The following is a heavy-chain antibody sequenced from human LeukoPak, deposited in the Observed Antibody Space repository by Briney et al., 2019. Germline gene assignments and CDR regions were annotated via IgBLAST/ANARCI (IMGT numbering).Heavy chain of an antibody. Sequence: PSETLSLTCTVSGGSINNYYWSWFRQPPGKGLEWIGYIHFTGVTSYSPSLNSRLTISVDTSKNLFSLSLTSVAAADTAVYFCARTLSDAYNDYWGRGTLVTVSS. CDR2: IHFTGVT. CDR1: GGSINNYY. D-gene: IGHD5-24*01. J-gene: IGHJ4*02. V-gene: IGHV4-59*01. CDR3: ARTLSDAYNDY.